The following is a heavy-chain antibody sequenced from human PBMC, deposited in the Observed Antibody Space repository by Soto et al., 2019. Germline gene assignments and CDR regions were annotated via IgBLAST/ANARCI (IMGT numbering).Heavy chain of an antibody. D-gene: IGHD3-16*02. V-gene: IGHV1-24*01. J-gene: IGHJ6*02. CDR3: ATARYVWGSYRHIPLSDYYGMDV. CDR2: FDPEDGET. Sequence: GASVKVSCKVSGYTLTELSMHWVRQAPGKRLEWMGGFDPEDGETIYAQKFQGRVTMTEDTSTDTAYMELSSLRSEDTAVYYCATARYVWGSYRHIPLSDYYGMDVWGQGTTVTVSS. CDR1: GYTLTELS.